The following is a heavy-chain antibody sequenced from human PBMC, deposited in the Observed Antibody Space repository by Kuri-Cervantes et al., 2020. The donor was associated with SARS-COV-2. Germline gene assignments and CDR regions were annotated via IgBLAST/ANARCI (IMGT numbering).Heavy chain of an antibody. CDR1: GGSFSGYS. Sequence: SETLSLTCAVYGGSFSGYSWGWIRQPPGKGLEWIGEINHSGSTNYNPSLKSRVTISLDTSKSQFSLKLSSVTAADTAVYYCARHSDRHYYDSSGYSFDYWGQGTLVTSPQ. CDR2: INHSGST. J-gene: IGHJ4*02. D-gene: IGHD3-22*01. CDR3: ARHSDRHYYDSSGYSFDY. V-gene: IGHV4-34*01.